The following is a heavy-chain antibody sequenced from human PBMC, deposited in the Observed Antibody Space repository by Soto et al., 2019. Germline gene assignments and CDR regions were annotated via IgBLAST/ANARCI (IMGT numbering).Heavy chain of an antibody. D-gene: IGHD1-26*01. Sequence: GGSLGISFAVFGFTFRNHAMHWVRQAPGKGLEWVTLISSDGSNKYYADSVKGRFTTSRDNSKNTMYLQMNSLRVEDTAVYYCARDDEGGSDCDLGYWGQGALVTVSS. CDR2: ISSDGSNK. V-gene: IGHV3-30-3*01. CDR1: GFTFRNHA. CDR3: ARDDEGGSDCDLGY. J-gene: IGHJ4*02.